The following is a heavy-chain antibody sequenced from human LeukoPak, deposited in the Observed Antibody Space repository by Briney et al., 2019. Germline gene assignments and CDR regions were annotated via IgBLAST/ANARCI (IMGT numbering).Heavy chain of an antibody. CDR1: GLTFSSYA. D-gene: IGHD4-17*01. V-gene: IGHV1-18*01. J-gene: IGHJ4*02. Sequence: ASVKVYCKASGLTFSSYAISWVRQAPGQGLEWMGWISAYNGNTNYAQKLQGRVTMTTDTSTSTAYMELRSLRSDDTAVYYCAREGFGSGDRHFDYWGQGTLVTVSS. CDR2: ISAYNGNT. CDR3: AREGFGSGDRHFDY.